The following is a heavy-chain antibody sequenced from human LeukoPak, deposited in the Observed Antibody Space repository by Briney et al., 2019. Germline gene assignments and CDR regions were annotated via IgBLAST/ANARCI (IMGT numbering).Heavy chain of an antibody. CDR1: GFTVSNSY. CDR2: LYSGGGA. CDR3: VGQTHKDY. Sequence: GGSMRLSCAASGFTVSNSYMSWVRQAPGKGLEWVSVLYSGGGAYYTDSVRGRFTISRDSSKNTLYLQMNSLRADDTAVYYCVGQTHKDYWGQGTLVTVSS. V-gene: IGHV3-53*01. J-gene: IGHJ4*02.